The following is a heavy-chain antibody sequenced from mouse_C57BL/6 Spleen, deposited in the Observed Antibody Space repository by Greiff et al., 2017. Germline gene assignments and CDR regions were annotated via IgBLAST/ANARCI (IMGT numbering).Heavy chain of an antibody. Sequence: EVQLQQSGPELVKPGASVKISCKASGYSFTDYNMNWVKQSNGKSLEWIGVINPNYGTTSYNQKFKGKATLTVDQSSSTAYMQLNSLTSEDSAVYFCARKDYGSSHWYFDVWGTGTTVTVSS. V-gene: IGHV1-39*01. D-gene: IGHD1-1*01. J-gene: IGHJ1*03. CDR3: ARKDYGSSHWYFDV. CDR2: INPNYGTT. CDR1: GYSFTDYN.